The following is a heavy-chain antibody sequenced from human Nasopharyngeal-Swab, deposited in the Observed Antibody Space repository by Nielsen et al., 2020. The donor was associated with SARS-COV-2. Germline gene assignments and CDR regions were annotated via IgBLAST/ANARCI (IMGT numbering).Heavy chain of an antibody. J-gene: IGHJ4*02. CDR2: IWYDGSNK. Sequence: GGSLRLSCAASGFTFSTYGMHWVRQAPGKGLEWVAFIWYDGSNKYYGDSVKGRFTISGDNSKNTLYLQMNSLRAEDTAVYYCAKGSSSWTYDHWGQGTLVRVSS. V-gene: IGHV3-30*02. D-gene: IGHD6-13*01. CDR3: AKGSSSWTYDH. CDR1: GFTFSTYG.